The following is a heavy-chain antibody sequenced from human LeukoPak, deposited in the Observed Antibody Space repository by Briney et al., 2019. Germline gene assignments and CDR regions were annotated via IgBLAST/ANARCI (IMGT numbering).Heavy chain of an antibody. CDR3: AREYNSPNTFDY. Sequence: GGSLRLSCAASSITFSTSTMNWVRQAPGKGLEWVSSISPSSSYINYAHSVKGRFTISRDISKNSLYLQMNSLRAEDTAVYYCAREYNSPNTFDYRGQGALVTVSS. CDR2: ISPSSSYI. J-gene: IGHJ4*02. D-gene: IGHD1-20*01. CDR1: SITFSTST. V-gene: IGHV3-21*01.